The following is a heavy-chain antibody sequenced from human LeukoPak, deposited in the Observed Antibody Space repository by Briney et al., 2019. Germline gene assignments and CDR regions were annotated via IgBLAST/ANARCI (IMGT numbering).Heavy chain of an antibody. CDR2: IYYGGST. D-gene: IGHD6-19*01. Sequence: PSETLSLTCTVSGGYISSYYWSWIRQPPGKGLEWIGYIYYGGSTNYNPSLKSRVTISLDTSKNQFSLKLRSVTAADTAVYYCARVAQKLERIAVAGTSEWRANWYFDLWGRGTLVTVSS. J-gene: IGHJ2*01. V-gene: IGHV4-59*12. CDR3: ARVAQKLERIAVAGTSEWRANWYFDL. CDR1: GGYISSYY.